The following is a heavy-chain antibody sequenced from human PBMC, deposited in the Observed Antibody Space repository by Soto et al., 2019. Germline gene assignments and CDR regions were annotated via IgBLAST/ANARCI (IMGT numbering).Heavy chain of an antibody. CDR1: GGSISSSSYY. J-gene: IGHJ4*02. Sequence: QLQLQESGPGLVKPSETLSLTCTVSGGSISSSSYYWGWIRQPPGKGLEWIGSIYYSGSTYYNPSLKSRVTISVDTSKNQFSLKLSSVTAADTAVYYCARPNSSGWSRRYYYFDYWGQGTLVTVSS. CDR2: IYYSGST. D-gene: IGHD6-19*01. CDR3: ARPNSSGWSRRYYYFDY. V-gene: IGHV4-39*01.